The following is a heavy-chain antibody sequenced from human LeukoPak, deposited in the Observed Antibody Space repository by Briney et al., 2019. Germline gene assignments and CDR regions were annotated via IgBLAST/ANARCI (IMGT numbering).Heavy chain of an antibody. Sequence: KSSETLSLTCSLSGGSISRLYWSWIRQPPGKGLEWIGYIYCTGSTNYNPSLKSRVTMYVDMSKNQFSLRLSSVTAADTAVYYCARHRAYSSSSPFDYWGQGTLVTVSS. J-gene: IGHJ4*02. D-gene: IGHD6-6*01. V-gene: IGHV4-59*08. CDR1: GGSISRLY. CDR2: IYCTGST. CDR3: ARHRAYSSSSPFDY.